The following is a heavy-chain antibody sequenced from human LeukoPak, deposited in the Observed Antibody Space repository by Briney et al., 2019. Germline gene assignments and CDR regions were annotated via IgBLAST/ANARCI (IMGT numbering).Heavy chain of an antibody. Sequence: GGSLRLSCAASGFTFSSYAMSWVRQAPGKGLEWVSAISGSGGSTYHADSVKGRFTISRDNSKNTLYLQMNSLRAEDTAVYYCAKVEWLFLFAFDIWGQGTMVTVSS. CDR2: ISGSGGST. V-gene: IGHV3-23*01. CDR1: GFTFSSYA. J-gene: IGHJ3*02. D-gene: IGHD3-3*01. CDR3: AKVEWLFLFAFDI.